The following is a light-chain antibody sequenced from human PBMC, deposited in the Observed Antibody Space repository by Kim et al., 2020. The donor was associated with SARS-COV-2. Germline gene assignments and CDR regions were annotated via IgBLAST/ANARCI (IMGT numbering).Light chain of an antibody. CDR3: SAWDISLNAVV. CDR1: NDNVGRQG. V-gene: IGLV10-54*01. CDR2: RNN. Sequence: QARLTQPPSVSKDLRQTATLTCTGNNDNVGRQGAAWLQQHQGHPPKVLSDRNNNRRSGISERFSASRSGNTASLIITGLQSEDEADYYCSAWDISLNAVVFGGGTQLTVL. J-gene: IGLJ3*02.